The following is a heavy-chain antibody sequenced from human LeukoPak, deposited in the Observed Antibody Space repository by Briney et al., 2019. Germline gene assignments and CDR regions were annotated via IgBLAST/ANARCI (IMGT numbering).Heavy chain of an antibody. D-gene: IGHD3-16*02. CDR2: ISSSCSYI. Sequence: GGSLRLTCAASGFTFSSYAMNWVRQAPRKGLERVSSISSSCSYIYYANSAKGRFTISRDNAKNSLYVQMNSLRAEDTAVYYCASNYDYVWGSYRPGDSYYYYMDVWGKGTTVTVSS. CDR3: ASNYDYVWGSYRPGDSYYYYMDV. CDR1: GFTFSSYA. J-gene: IGHJ6*03. V-gene: IGHV3-21*01.